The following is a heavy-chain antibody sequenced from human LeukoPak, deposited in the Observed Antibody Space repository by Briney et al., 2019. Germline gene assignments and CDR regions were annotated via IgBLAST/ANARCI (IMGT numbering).Heavy chain of an antibody. V-gene: IGHV5-51*01. CDR1: GHSFTIYW. CDR2: ISPDGSDT. Sequence: GESLKISCKGSGHSFTIYWIGWVRQMPGKGLEWMGIISPDGSDTRYSPSFQGQVTISADKSITTAYLQWSSLKASDTAMYYCARLTSSWSFDYWGQGTLVTVSS. J-gene: IGHJ4*02. CDR3: ARLTSSWSFDY. D-gene: IGHD6-19*01.